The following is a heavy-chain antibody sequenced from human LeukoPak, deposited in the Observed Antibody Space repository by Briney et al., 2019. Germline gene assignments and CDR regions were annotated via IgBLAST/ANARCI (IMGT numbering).Heavy chain of an antibody. V-gene: IGHV4-59*12. D-gene: IGHD7-27*01. J-gene: IGHJ4*02. CDR1: GGSISSYY. CDR2: IYYSGST. Sequence: SETLSLTCTVSGGSISSYYWSWIRQPPGKGLEWIGYIYYSGSTNYNPSLKSRVTMSVDTSKNQFSLKLSSVTAADTAVYYCARDPGDGFDYWGQGTLVTVSS. CDR3: ARDPGDGFDY.